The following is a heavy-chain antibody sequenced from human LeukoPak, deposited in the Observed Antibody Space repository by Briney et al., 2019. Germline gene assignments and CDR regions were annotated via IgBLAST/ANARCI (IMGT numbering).Heavy chain of an antibody. CDR3: ARAGRYYYDSSGYQKIPFDI. J-gene: IGHJ3*02. Sequence: ASVKVSCKASGYTFTNYAINWVRQAPGQGLEWMGWMNPNSGNTGYAQKFQGRVTITRNTSISTAYMELSSLRSEDTAVYYCARAGRYYYDSSGYQKIPFDIWGQGTMVTVSS. D-gene: IGHD3-22*01. V-gene: IGHV1-8*03. CDR2: MNPNSGNT. CDR1: GYTFTNYA.